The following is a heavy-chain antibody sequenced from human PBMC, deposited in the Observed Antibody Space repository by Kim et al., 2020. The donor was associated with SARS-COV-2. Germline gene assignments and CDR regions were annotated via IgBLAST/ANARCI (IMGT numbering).Heavy chain of an antibody. J-gene: IGHJ4*02. CDR3: AKKWELQ. CDR2: IRLDGNEK. CDR1: GFTFSTSW. Sequence: GGSLRLSCAASGFTFSTSWMSWVRQAPGKGLEWVAHIRLDGNEKYYVDSVKGRFTISRDNAKNSLYLQINSLRAEDTAVYFCAKKWELQWGQGILVTVSS. D-gene: IGHD1-26*01. V-gene: IGHV3-7*01.